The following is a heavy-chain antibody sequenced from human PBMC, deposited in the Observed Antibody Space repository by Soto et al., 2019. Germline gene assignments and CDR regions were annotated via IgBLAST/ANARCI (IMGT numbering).Heavy chain of an antibody. V-gene: IGHV3-66*01. Sequence: EVQLVESGGGLVQPGGSLRLSCAASGFTVSSKYMSWVRQAPGKGLEWVSLIQSGGPTYYADSVKGRLTISRDPAENTVPRQIDSRRAGETAVYFCARDDVICEGGRCYGVLLDVWGKGTTVTVPS. J-gene: IGHJ6*04. CDR2: IQSGGPT. D-gene: IGHD2-15*01. CDR3: ARDDVICEGGRCYGVLLDV. CDR1: GFTVSSKY.